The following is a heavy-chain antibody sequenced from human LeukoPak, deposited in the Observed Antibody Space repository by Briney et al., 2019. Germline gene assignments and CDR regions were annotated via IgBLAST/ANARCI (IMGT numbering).Heavy chain of an antibody. CDR3: ARGKTMGDY. CDR2: VNPSGGST. Sequence: ASVEVSCKASGYTFIIYYIHWVRHAPGQGLEWMGTVNPSGGSTNYAQKFHGRITMTRDTSTSTVYMELSSLKSEDTAVYYCARGKTMGDYWGQGTRVTVSS. D-gene: IGHD4/OR15-4a*01. CDR1: GYTFIIYY. V-gene: IGHV1-46*01. J-gene: IGHJ4*02.